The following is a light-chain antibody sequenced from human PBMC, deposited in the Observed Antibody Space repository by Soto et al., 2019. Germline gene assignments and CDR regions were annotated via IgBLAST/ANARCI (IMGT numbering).Light chain of an antibody. V-gene: IGLV1-47*02. CDR2: TDN. CDR3: AAWDGSLSGWV. CDR1: SCNIGKNY. Sequence: QSVLTQPPSASGTPGQRVTISCYGSSCNIGKNYVYWYHQLPGTAPKLLIYTDNQRPSVVPDRFSGTNSATSASLATSGRRCEDEADYYCAAWDGSLSGWVFGGGTKLTVL. J-gene: IGLJ3*02.